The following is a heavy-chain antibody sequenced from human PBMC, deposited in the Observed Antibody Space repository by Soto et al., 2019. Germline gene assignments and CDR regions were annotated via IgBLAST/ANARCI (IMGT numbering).Heavy chain of an antibody. CDR1: GYTFTSYY. Sequence: GASVKVSCKASGYTFTSYYMHWVRQAPGQGLEWMGIINPSGGSTSYAQKFQGRVTMTRDTSTSTVYMELSSLRSEDTAVYYCAGVAVDTDRYYYYYGMDVWGQGTTVTVSS. D-gene: IGHD5-18*01. CDR2: INPSGGST. V-gene: IGHV1-46*01. J-gene: IGHJ6*02. CDR3: AGVAVDTDRYYYYYGMDV.